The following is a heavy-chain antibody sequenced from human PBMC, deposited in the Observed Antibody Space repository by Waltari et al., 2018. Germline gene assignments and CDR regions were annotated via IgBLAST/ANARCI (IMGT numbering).Heavy chain of an antibody. CDR3: ARRVIDY. CDR1: GGSISSSRYY. J-gene: IGHJ4*02. D-gene: IGHD2-21*01. V-gene: IGHV4-39*01. Sequence: QLQLQESGPGLVKPSETLSLTCTVSGGSISSSRYYWGWVRKPPGKGLEWIGSIHYSGGTYYNPSLKSRVTISVDTSKNQFSLKLSSVTAADTAVYYCARRVIDYWGQGTLVTVSS. CDR2: IHYSGGT.